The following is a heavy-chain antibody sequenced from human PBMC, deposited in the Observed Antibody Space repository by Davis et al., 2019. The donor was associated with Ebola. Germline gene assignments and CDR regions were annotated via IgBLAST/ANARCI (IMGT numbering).Heavy chain of an antibody. CDR3: VKDSSNIWFDI. CDR1: GFTFGDYA. Sequence: GESLKISCTASGFTFGDYAMSWFCQAPGKGLEWVSTFGTGGDTYYADSVKGRFAISRDNSRGTLYLQMNSLRVEDSAIYYCVKDSSNIWFDIWGQGTLVTVSS. V-gene: IGHV3-23*01. J-gene: IGHJ3*02. D-gene: IGHD2/OR15-2a*01. CDR2: FGTGGDT.